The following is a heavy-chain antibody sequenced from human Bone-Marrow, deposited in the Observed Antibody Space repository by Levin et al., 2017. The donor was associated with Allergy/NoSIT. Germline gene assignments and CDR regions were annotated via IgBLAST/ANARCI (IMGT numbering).Heavy chain of an antibody. V-gene: IGHV5-51*01. D-gene: IGHD3/OR15-3a*01. CDR3: ARRDLDKIFGMDV. CDR2: IDPGDSDT. J-gene: IGHJ6*02. Sequence: GESLKISCQGSGYSFSTYWVAWVRQVPGKGLEWMGIIDPGDSDTRYSPSFQGQVTISVDKSINTAYLQWSSLTASDTGIYYCARRDLDKIFGMDVWGRGTTVTVSS. CDR1: GYSFSTYW.